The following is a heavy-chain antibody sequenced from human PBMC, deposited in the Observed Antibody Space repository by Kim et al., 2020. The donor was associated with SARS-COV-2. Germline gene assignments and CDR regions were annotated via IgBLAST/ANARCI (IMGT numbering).Heavy chain of an antibody. Sequence: NYNPSLKSRVTISVDTSKNQFSLKLSSVTAADTAVYYCATSDYGDYGFDYWGQGTLVTVSS. D-gene: IGHD4-17*01. V-gene: IGHV4-4*09. J-gene: IGHJ4*02. CDR3: ATSDYGDYGFDY.